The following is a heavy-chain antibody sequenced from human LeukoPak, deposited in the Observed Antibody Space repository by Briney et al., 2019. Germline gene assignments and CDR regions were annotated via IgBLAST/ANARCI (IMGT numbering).Heavy chain of an antibody. D-gene: IGHD3-10*01. J-gene: IGHJ6*02. CDR3: AREKLLWFGELFQAPKYYGMGV. Sequence: PGGSLRLSCAASGFTFSSYSMNWVRQAPGKGLEWVSSISSSSSYIYYADSVKGRFTISRDNAKNSLYLQMNSLRAEDTAVYYCAREKLLWFGELFQAPKYYGMGVWGQGTTVTVSS. V-gene: IGHV3-21*01. CDR2: ISSSSSYI. CDR1: GFTFSSYS.